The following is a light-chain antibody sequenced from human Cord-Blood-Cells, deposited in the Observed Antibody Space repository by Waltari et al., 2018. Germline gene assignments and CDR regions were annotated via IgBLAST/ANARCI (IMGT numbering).Light chain of an antibody. CDR1: SSNIGSNT. CDR2: SNN. Sequence: QSVLTQPPSASGTLGQRVTISCSGSSSNIGSNTVNWYQQLPGTAPKLLIYSNNQRPSGVPDRCSGSKSCTSASLAISGLQSEDEADYYCAAWDDSLNGYVFGTGTKVTVL. CDR3: AAWDDSLNGYV. V-gene: IGLV1-44*01. J-gene: IGLJ1*01.